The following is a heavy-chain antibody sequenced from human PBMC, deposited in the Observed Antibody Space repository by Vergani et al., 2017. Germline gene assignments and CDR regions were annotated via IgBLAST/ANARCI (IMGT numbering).Heavy chain of an antibody. D-gene: IGHD2-2*01. CDR2: SYPGDSDT. J-gene: IGHJ5*02. CDR3: ARHTRQFSSSTNCPGWFDP. Sequence: EVQLVQSGAEVKKPGESLKISCKGSGYSFTNYWLGWVRQMPGKGLGWMGISYPGDSDTRYKPSFQGQGTISADTSIRTAYLQWSSLKASATAMDYCARHTRQFSSSTNCPGWFDPWGQGTLVTVSS. CDR1: GYSFTNYW. V-gene: IGHV5-51*01.